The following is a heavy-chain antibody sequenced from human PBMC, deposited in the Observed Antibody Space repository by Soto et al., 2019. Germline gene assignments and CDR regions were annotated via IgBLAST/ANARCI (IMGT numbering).Heavy chain of an antibody. Sequence: GGSLRLSCEASGFTFSGFDMHWVRQPTGKGLEWVSTIGTAGDTYYAVSVKGRFTISRDNAKNSLSLQMNSLRAGDPAVYFCARGQEVGAHFFDSWGQRPQVPVCS. D-gene: IGHD2-15*01. CDR3: ARGQEVGAHFFDS. CDR2: IGTAGDT. J-gene: IGHJ4*02. CDR1: GFTFSGFD. V-gene: IGHV3-13*01.